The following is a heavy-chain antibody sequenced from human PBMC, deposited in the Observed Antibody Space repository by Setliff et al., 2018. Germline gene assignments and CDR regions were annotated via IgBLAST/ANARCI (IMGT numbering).Heavy chain of an antibody. J-gene: IGHJ4*02. CDR1: GFAFGDYA. CDR3: TRDRGPYDFWGAYFVY. Sequence: GESLKLSCTASGFAFGDYAMSWVRQAPGKGLEWIGLIKNKGYGETTEFAASVKGRFTISRDDSKSIAYLHMSSLKTEDTAVYYCTRDRGPYDFWGAYFVYWGQGSLVTVSS. V-gene: IGHV3-49*04. D-gene: IGHD3-3*01. CDR2: IKNKGYGETT.